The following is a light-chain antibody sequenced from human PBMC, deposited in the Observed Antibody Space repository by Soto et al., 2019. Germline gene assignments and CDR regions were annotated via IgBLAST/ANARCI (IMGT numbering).Light chain of an antibody. V-gene: IGKV3-11*01. CDR2: DAF. CDR1: QSVSSF. J-gene: IGKJ3*01. CDR3: QQRSSWHS. Sequence: EIVLTQSPVILSLSPGDRATLSCRASQSVSSFIAWYQQKPGQAPRLLIYDAFNRASGIPARFSGSGSGTDFTLTISSLEPEDFAVYYCQQRSSWHSFGPGTKVDVK.